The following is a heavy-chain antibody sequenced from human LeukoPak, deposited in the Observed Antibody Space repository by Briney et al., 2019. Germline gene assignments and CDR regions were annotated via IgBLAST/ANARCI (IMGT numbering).Heavy chain of an antibody. Sequence: PSETLSLTCTVSGGSISSHYWSWIRQPPGKGLEWIGYIYYSGSTNYNPSLKSRVTISVDTSKNQFSLKLSSVTAADTAVYYCARVTSGAVTIFGVGWIGNWFDPWGQGTLVTVSS. V-gene: IGHV4-59*11. CDR2: IYYSGST. D-gene: IGHD3-3*01. J-gene: IGHJ5*02. CDR3: ARVTSGAVTIFGVGWIGNWFDP. CDR1: GGSISSHY.